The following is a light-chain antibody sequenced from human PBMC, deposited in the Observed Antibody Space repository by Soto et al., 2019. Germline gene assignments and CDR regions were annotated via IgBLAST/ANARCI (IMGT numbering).Light chain of an antibody. V-gene: IGLV1-40*01. CDR1: GSNIGAGYD. J-gene: IGLJ3*02. CDR2: GNT. CDR3: QSYDNSLTSVA. Sequence: QSVLTQPPSVSGAPGQRVTISCTGSGSNIGAGYDVHWYQQLPGTPPKLLIYGNTNRPSGVPDRFSASKSATSASLAIAGLQAEDEADYYCQSYDNSLTSVAFGGGTKLTVL.